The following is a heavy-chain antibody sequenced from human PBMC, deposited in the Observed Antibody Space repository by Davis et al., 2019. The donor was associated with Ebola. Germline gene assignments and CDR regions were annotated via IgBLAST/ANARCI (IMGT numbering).Heavy chain of an antibody. D-gene: IGHD4-23*01. J-gene: IGHJ4*02. CDR3: GGLYGSNHFDY. V-gene: IGHV4-30-4*01. Sequence: MPSETLSLTCTVSGGSISTGDFYWSWIRQPPGKGLEWIGYIYSGGSTYYNPSLQSRVIITLNTSKNQFSPKVSSVTAAYTAVYYCGGLYGSNHFDYWGQGTLVTVSS. CDR2: IYSGGST. CDR1: GGSISTGDFY.